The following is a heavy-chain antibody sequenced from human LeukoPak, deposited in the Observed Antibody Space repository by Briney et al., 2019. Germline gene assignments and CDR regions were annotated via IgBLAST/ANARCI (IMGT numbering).Heavy chain of an antibody. J-gene: IGHJ4*02. CDR1: GFTFTNYG. CDR2: ISYDGSNK. Sequence: GGSLRLSCAASGFTFTNYGMHWVRQAPGKGLEWVAVISYDGSNKYYADSVKGRFTISRDNSKNTVSLQMNSLRAEDTALYYCAKERNYYGSGTFDYWGQGTLVTVSS. V-gene: IGHV3-30*12. CDR3: AKERNYYGSGTFDY. D-gene: IGHD3-10*01.